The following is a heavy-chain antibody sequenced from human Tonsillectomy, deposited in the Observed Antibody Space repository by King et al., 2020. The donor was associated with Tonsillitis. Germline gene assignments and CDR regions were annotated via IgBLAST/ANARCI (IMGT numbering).Heavy chain of an antibody. CDR2: ISSGSSYI. V-gene: IGHV3-21*06. CDR3: AGSRDGYKYEMDY. J-gene: IGHJ4*02. CDR1: GFIFSDYS. D-gene: IGHD5-24*01. Sequence: VQLVESGGGLVKPGGSLGLSCAASGFIFSDYSVNLVRQAPGKGLEWVSSISSGSSYIYYAESVEGRFTISRDNAKNSLSLQMNNLRAEDTGVYYCAGSRDGYKYEMDYGGKGTLATVSS.